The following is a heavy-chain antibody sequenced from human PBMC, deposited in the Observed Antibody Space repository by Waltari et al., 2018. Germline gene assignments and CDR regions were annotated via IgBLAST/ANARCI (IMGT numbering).Heavy chain of an antibody. V-gene: IGHV1-8*03. CDR3: AREGGYDHTGPYYYYMDV. J-gene: IGHJ6*03. Sequence: QVQLVQSGAEVKKPGASVKVSCMASGYTFTSYDINWVRQPTRQGLGWMGWMNPNSSNTGYAKKFQGIVTISRNTSISTAYMELSSLRSEDTAVYYCAREGGYDHTGPYYYYMDVWGKGTTVTVSS. CDR2: MNPNSSNT. D-gene: IGHD5-12*01. CDR1: GYTFTSYD.